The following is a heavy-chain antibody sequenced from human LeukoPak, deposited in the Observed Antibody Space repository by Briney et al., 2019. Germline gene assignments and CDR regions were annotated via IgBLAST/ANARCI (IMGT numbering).Heavy chain of an antibody. D-gene: IGHD2-15*01. CDR1: GGSISSYY. J-gene: IGHJ4*02. CDR2: IYYSGST. Sequence: SETLSLTCTVSGGSISSYYWSWIRQPPGKGLEWIGYIYYSGSTYYNPSLKSRVTISVDTSKNQFSLKLSSVTAADTAVYYCARGYCSGGSCLLQWFDYWGQGTLVTVSS. CDR3: ARGYCSGGSCLLQWFDY. V-gene: IGHV4-59*12.